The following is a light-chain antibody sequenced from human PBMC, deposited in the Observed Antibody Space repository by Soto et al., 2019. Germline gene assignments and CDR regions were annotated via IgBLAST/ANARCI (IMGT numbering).Light chain of an antibody. CDR1: QSLVYSDGNTY. Sequence: DVVMTQSPLSLPVTLGQPASISCRSSQSLVYSDGNTYLNWLQQRPGQSPRRLIYKVSNRDSGVPDRFSGSGSCTDFTLIISRVEAEDVCVYYCMQRTHCPSTFGPGTKVEIK. V-gene: IGKV2-30*01. CDR3: MQRTHCPST. J-gene: IGKJ1*01. CDR2: KVS.